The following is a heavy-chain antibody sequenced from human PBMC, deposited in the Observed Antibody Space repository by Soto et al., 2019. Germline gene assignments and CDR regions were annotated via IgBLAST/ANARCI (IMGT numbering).Heavy chain of an antibody. J-gene: IGHJ4*02. CDR3: ARREIQCPIDY. D-gene: IGHD1-26*01. V-gene: IGHV4-28*01. Sequence: QVQLQESGPGLVKPSDTLSLTCAVSGYSISSSNWWVWIRQPPGKGLEWIGYIYYTGTTYYNPLLKRRVTLSVDTSKNQFALKLTAVTAVDTAVYYCARREIQCPIDYWGQGTLVTVSS. CDR2: IYYTGTT. CDR1: GYSISSSNW.